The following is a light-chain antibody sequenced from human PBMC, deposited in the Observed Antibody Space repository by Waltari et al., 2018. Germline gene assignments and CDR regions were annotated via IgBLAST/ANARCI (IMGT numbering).Light chain of an antibody. CDR1: GRALCGQNY. Sequence: QSALTQPASVSGSPGQSITISCPGTGRALCGQNYPPCYQQHPGKAPKLMIYDVTRWPSGVSNRFSGSKSGNTASLTISGLQAEDEADYYCTSYTSTNTVIFGGGTKVTVL. CDR2: DVT. J-gene: IGLJ2*01. CDR3: TSYTSTNTVI. V-gene: IGLV2-14*03.